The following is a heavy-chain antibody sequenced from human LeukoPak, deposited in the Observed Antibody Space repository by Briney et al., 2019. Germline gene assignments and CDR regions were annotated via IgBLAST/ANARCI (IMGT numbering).Heavy chain of an antibody. CDR3: TRRISFRGSDY. D-gene: IGHD2/OR15-2a*01. J-gene: IGHJ4*02. CDR2: IRTKANGGTP. V-gene: IGHV3-71*01. Sequence: GGSLRLSCAASGFTVSSNYMSWVRQAPGKGLEWVGFIRTKANGGTPEYAASVKGRFTISRNDFTSIGFLQMNSLTTEDTAVYYCTRRISFRGSDYWGQGTLVSVSS. CDR1: GFTVSSNY.